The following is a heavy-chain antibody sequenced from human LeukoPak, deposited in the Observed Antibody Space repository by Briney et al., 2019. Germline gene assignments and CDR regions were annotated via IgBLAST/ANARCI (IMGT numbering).Heavy chain of an antibody. CDR3: ARLGYCSGGSCYGQYYFDY. J-gene: IGHJ4*02. D-gene: IGHD2-15*01. V-gene: IGHV4-39*01. CDR1: DGSISSSSYY. Sequence: PSETLSLTCTVSDGSISSSSYYWGWIRQPPGKGLEWIGSIYYSGSTYYNPSLKSRVTISVDTSKNQFSLKLSSVTAADTAVYYCARLGYCSGGSCYGQYYFDYWGQGTLVTVSS. CDR2: IYYSGST.